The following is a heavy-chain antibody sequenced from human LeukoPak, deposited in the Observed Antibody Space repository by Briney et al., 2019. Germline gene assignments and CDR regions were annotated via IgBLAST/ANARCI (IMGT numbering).Heavy chain of an antibody. Sequence: SETLSLTCTVSGGSISSYYWNWIRQPPGKGLEWIGYIYYSGSTNYNPSPKSRVTISVDTSKNQFSLKLSSVAAADTAVYYCARTASSSGYSSSWLYYFDYWGQGTLVTVSS. CDR3: ARTASSSGYSSSWLYYFDY. J-gene: IGHJ4*02. CDR2: IYYSGST. D-gene: IGHD6-13*01. CDR1: GGSISSYY. V-gene: IGHV4-59*01.